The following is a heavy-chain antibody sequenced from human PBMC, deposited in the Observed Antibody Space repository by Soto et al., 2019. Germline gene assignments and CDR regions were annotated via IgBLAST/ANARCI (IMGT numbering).Heavy chain of an antibody. CDR3: AHRPRGYAYYFDY. Sequence: QITLKESGPTLVKPTQTLTLTCTFSGFSLRTRGVAVSWFRQPPGKALEWLALIYWDEDKWYSPSLKSRLTIADDTPKNQMVLTMTNVDPVDTSTYYCAHRPRGYAYYFDYWGQGILLTVSS. D-gene: IGHD5-12*01. CDR2: IYWDEDK. V-gene: IGHV2-5*02. CDR1: GFSLRTRGVA. J-gene: IGHJ4*02.